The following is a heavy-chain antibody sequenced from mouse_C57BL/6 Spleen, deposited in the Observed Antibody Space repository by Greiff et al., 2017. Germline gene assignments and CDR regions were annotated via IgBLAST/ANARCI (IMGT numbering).Heavy chain of an antibody. CDR2: ISSGGSYT. Sequence: EVKLMESGGDLVKPGGSLKLSCAASGFTFSSYGMSWVRQTPDKRLEWVATISSGGSYTNYPDSVKGRFTISRDNAKNTLYLQMSSLKSEDTAMYYSERQTTVVPYFDYWGQGTTLTVSS. CDR1: GFTFSSYG. D-gene: IGHD1-1*01. CDR3: ERQTTVVPYFDY. V-gene: IGHV5-6*01. J-gene: IGHJ2*01.